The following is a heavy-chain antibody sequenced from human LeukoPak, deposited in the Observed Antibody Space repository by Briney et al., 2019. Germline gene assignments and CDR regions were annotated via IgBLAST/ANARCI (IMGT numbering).Heavy chain of an antibody. CDR3: ARLFHYNDSSAYPTFDY. V-gene: IGHV4-39*01. CDR1: GGSISSSSYY. Sequence: KPSETLSLTCTVSGGSISSSSYYWGWIRQPPGKGLEWIGSIYYSGSTYYNPSLKSRVTISVDTSKNQFSLKLSSVTAADTAVYYCARLFHYNDSSAYPTFDYWGQGTLVTVSS. J-gene: IGHJ4*02. CDR2: IYYSGST. D-gene: IGHD3-22*01.